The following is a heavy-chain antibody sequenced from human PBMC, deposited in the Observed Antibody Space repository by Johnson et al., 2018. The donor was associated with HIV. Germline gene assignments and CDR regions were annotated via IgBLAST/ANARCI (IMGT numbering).Heavy chain of an antibody. J-gene: IGHJ3*02. D-gene: IGHD3-3*01. CDR2: IYSGGNT. CDR3: ARGQGFWAFDI. Sequence: MMLVESGGGSIQPGGSLRLSCAASGFSISYDYMSWVRQAPGKGLEWVSSIYSGGNTYHADSVKGRFTISRDNSKNTLFLQMNGLRPEDTAVYYCARGQGFWAFDIWGQGTMVTVSS. V-gene: IGHV3-66*03. CDR1: GFSISYDY.